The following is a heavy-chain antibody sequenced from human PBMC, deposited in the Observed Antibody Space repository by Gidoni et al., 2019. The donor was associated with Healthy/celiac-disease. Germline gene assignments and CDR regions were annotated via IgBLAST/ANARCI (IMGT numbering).Heavy chain of an antibody. CDR1: S. V-gene: IGHV1-24*01. CDR3: ATGKVKYSGSYYFDY. J-gene: IGHJ4*02. CDR2: FDPEDGET. Sequence: SMHWVRQAPGKGLEWRGGFDPEDGETIYAQKFQGRVTMTEDTSTDTAYMELSSLRSEDTAVYYCATGKVKYSGSYYFDYWGQGTLVTVSS. D-gene: IGHD1-26*01.